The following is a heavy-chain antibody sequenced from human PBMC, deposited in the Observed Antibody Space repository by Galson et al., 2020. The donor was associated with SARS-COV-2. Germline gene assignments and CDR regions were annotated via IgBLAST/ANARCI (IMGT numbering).Heavy chain of an antibody. CDR1: GGSISSSNW. D-gene: IGHD1-26*01. CDR2: IYHSGST. J-gene: IGHJ6*02. CDR3: ARDSAGGSYRVGMDV. V-gene: IGHV4-4*02. Sequence: SETLSLTCAVSGGSISSSNWWSWVRQPPGKGLEWIGVIYHSGSTNYNPSLKSRVTISVDKSKNQFSLKLSSVTAADTAVYYCARDSAGGSYRVGMDVWGQGTTVTVSS.